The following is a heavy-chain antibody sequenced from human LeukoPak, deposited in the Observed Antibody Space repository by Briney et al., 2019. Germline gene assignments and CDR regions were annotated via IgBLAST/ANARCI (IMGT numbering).Heavy chain of an antibody. CDR1: GGSISSSSYY. Sequence: PSETLSLTCTVSGGSISSSSYYWGWIRQPPGKGLQWIGSIYYSGSTYYNPSLKSRVTISVDTPKNQFSLKLSSVTAADTAVYYCARRRAWFGELGAFDIWGQGTMVTVSS. V-gene: IGHV4-39*07. CDR3: ARRRAWFGELGAFDI. J-gene: IGHJ3*02. D-gene: IGHD3-10*01. CDR2: IYYSGST.